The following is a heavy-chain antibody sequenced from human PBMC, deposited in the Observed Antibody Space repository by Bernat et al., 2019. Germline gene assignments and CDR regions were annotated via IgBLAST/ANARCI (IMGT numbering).Heavy chain of an antibody. CDR1: GFTFSTSW. CDR2: INIDGTQI. D-gene: IGHD5-24*01. J-gene: IGHJ3*02. V-gene: IGHV3-7*03. Sequence: EVQLVESGGGLVQPGRSLRLSCTASGFTFSTSWMAWVRQAPGKGLEWVANINIDGTQIYYVDSVRGRFTMSRDNAKNSLYLQMSSLRAEDTAVYYCARDPNYAALDIWGQGTMVTVSS. CDR3: ARDPNYAALDI.